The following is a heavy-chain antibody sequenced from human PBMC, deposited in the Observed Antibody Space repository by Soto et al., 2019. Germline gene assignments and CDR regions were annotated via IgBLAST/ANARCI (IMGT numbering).Heavy chain of an antibody. CDR3: ARVPNYYDTSGYVY. V-gene: IGHV4-30-4*01. CDR1: GDSISSGDYY. D-gene: IGHD3-22*01. Sequence: QVQLQESGPGLVKPSQTLSLTCTVSGDSISSGDYYWTWFRQSPGKGPEWIGYIYYSGSTHYNPSLKSRLTMSVDTSKSQFCLKLSSVTAADTAVYYCARVPNYYDTSGYVYWGQGTLVTVSS. CDR2: IYYSGST. J-gene: IGHJ4*02.